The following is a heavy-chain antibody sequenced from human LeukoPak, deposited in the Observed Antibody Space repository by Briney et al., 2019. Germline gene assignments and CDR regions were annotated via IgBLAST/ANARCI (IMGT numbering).Heavy chain of an antibody. CDR1: GGTFSSYA. CDR2: ISAYNGNT. Sequence: GSSVKVSCKASGGTFSSYAISWVRQAPGQGLEWMGWISAYNGNTNYAQKLQGRVTMTTDTSTSTAYMELRSLRSDDTAVYYCARQDTAMVGVGFDYWGQGTLVTVSS. D-gene: IGHD5-18*01. J-gene: IGHJ4*02. V-gene: IGHV1-18*01. CDR3: ARQDTAMVGVGFDY.